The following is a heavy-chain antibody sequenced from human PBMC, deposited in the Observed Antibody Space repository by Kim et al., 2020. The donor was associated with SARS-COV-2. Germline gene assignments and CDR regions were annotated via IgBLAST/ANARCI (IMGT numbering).Heavy chain of an antibody. D-gene: IGHD4-17*01. J-gene: IGHJ4*02. V-gene: IGHV1-46*01. Sequence: QKFQGRGTMTRDTATSTVYMELSSLRSEDTAVYYCARDRHVGTTVIAFDYWGQGTLVTVSS. CDR3: ARDRHVGTTVIAFDY.